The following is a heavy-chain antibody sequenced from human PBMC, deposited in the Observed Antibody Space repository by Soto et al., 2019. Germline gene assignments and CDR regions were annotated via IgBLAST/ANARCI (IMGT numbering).Heavy chain of an antibody. Sequence: GGSLRLSCAASGFTFSSYAMSWVRQAPGKGLEWVSAISGSGGSTYYADSVKGRFTISRDNSKNTLYLQMNSLRAEDMAVYCWGKDRGYYGSWSCGGYSCGMDVWGQGTPVTVSS. CDR3: GKDRGYYGSWSCGGYSCGMDV. CDR1: GFTFSSYA. J-gene: IGHJ6*02. D-gene: IGHD3-10*01. V-gene: IGHV3-23*01. CDR2: ISGSGGST.